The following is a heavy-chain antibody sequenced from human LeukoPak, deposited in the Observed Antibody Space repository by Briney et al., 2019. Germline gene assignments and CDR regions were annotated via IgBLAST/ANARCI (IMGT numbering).Heavy chain of an antibody. D-gene: IGHD5-12*01. CDR3: ARGGYSGYVAWFDP. V-gene: IGHV4-34*01. CDR2: INHSRST. CDR1: GGSSSGYY. Sequence: SETLSLTCVLYGGSSSGYYWSWIRQPPGKGLEWIGEINHSRSTNYNPSLKSRVTISVDTSKNQFSLKLSSVTAADTAVYYCARGGYSGYVAWFDPWGQGTLVTVSS. J-gene: IGHJ5*02.